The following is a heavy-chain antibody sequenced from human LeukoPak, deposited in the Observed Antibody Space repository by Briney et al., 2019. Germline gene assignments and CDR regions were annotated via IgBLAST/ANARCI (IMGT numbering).Heavy chain of an antibody. D-gene: IGHD6-19*01. Sequence: NPSETLSLTCSVCGGPISICYWRWMREPPGEGVVWIGDIYCSGTTNYNPALKSRLTISLDPSKNQCSLRLSSATAADTAVYYCARIDAVAANPTDFDHWGQGTLVTVSS. V-gene: IGHV4-59*01. J-gene: IGHJ4*02. CDR2: IYCSGTT. CDR3: ARIDAVAANPTDFDH. CDR1: GGPISICY.